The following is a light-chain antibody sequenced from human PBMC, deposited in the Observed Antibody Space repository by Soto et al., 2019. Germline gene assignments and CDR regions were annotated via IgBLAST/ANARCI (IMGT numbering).Light chain of an antibody. Sequence: QSVLTQPASVSGSPGQSITISCTGTSSDVGSYNLVSWYQQHAGKAPKLLIYEGSKRPSGISDRFSGSKSGNTASLTIFGLQAEDAADYYCCSYAGSSTYVFGTGTKVTVL. J-gene: IGLJ1*01. CDR3: CSYAGSSTYV. V-gene: IGLV2-23*01. CDR2: EGS. CDR1: SSDVGSYNL.